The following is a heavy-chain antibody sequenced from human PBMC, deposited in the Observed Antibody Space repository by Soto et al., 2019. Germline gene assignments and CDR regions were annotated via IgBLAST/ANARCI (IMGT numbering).Heavy chain of an antibody. CDR1: GFTFSSYA. CDR2: ISSNGGST. J-gene: IGHJ5*02. Sequence: EVQLVESGGGLVQPGGSLRLSCAASGFTFSSYAMHWVRQAPGKGLEYVSAISSNGGSTYYANSVKGRFTISRDNSTHPLYLHIGSLRAKHMAVYYCARDVSFRKLFSPVSWFDPWGQGTLFTFSS. D-gene: IGHD3-10*01. CDR3: ARDVSFRKLFSPVSWFDP. V-gene: IGHV3-64*01.